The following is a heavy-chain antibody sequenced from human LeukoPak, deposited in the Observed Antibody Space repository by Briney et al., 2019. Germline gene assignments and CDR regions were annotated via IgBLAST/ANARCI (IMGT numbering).Heavy chain of an antibody. J-gene: IGHJ6*03. V-gene: IGHV1-2*02. CDR3: ARTVSYYYYYMDV. Sequence: ASVKVSCKASGYTFTGYYMHWVRQAPGQGLEWLGWINPNSGGTNYAQKFQGRVTMTRDTSISTAYMELSRLRSDDTAVYYCARTVSYYYYYMDVWGKGTTVTVSS. CDR2: INPNSGGT. CDR1: GYTFTGYY.